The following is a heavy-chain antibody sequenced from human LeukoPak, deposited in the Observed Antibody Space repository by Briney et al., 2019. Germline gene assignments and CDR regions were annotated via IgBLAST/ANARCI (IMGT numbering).Heavy chain of an antibody. V-gene: IGHV3-23*01. CDR2: ISGSGDNT. CDR3: AKGSYYDSSGSFYFDY. D-gene: IGHD3-22*01. J-gene: IGHJ4*02. CDR1: GFTFSSYW. Sequence: GRSPRLSCAASGFTFSSYWMSWVRQAPGKGLEWVSGISGSGDNTYYADSVKGRFTISRDNSKNTLYVQVNSLGTEDTAAYYCAKGSYYDSSGSFYFDYWGQGTLVTVSS.